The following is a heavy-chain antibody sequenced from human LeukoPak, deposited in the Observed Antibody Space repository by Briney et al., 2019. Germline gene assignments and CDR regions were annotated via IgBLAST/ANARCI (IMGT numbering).Heavy chain of an antibody. Sequence: SETLSLTCAVYGGSFSGYYWSWIRQPPGKGLEWIGEINHSGSTNYNPSLKSRVTISVDTSKNQFSLKLSSVTAADTAVYYCARRRATGNWFDPWGQGTLVTVSS. CDR2: INHSGST. V-gene: IGHV4-34*01. CDR3: ARRRATGNWFDP. D-gene: IGHD2-15*01. CDR1: GGSFSGYY. J-gene: IGHJ5*02.